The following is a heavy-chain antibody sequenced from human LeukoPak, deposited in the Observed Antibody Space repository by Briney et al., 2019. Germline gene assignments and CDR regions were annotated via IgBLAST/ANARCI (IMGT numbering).Heavy chain of an antibody. CDR1: GYTLTELS. D-gene: IGHD2-2*01. J-gene: IGHJ6*02. CDR2: FDPADGET. V-gene: IGHV1-24*01. CDR3: ANLLLEIAVGSGVHGRDF. Sequence: ASVRVSCKVSGYTLTELSMHWVRQAPGKGLGWMGGFDPADGETIYAQKFQGRVSMTEETSTDTAYMELSSLGSEDTAVYYCANLLLEIAVGSGVHGRDFWGQGTTVTVSS.